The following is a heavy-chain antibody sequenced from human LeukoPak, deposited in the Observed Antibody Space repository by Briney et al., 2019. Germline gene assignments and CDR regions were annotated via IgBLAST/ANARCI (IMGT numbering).Heavy chain of an antibody. CDR3: ARDSSYYV. CDR2: ISYDGSNK. CDR1: GFTFSSYA. D-gene: IGHD3-10*02. V-gene: IGHV3-30-3*01. Sequence: GRSLRLSCAASGFTFSSYAMHWVRQAPGKGLEWVAVISYDGSNKYYADSVKGRFTISRDNSKNTLYLQMNSLRAEDTAVCYCARDSSYYVWGQGPLVTVSS. J-gene: IGHJ4*02.